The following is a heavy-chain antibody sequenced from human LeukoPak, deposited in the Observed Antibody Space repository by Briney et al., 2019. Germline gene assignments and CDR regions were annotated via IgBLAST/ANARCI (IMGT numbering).Heavy chain of an antibody. Sequence: GGSLRLSCAASGFTFSSYAMHWVRQAPGKGLEWVAVISYDGSNKYYADSVKGRFTISRDNSKNTLYLQMNSLRAEDTAVYYCARDPLATAMALGGMDVWGQGTTVTVSS. CDR2: ISYDGSNK. V-gene: IGHV3-30-3*01. CDR1: GFTFSSYA. CDR3: ARDPLATAMALGGMDV. J-gene: IGHJ6*02. D-gene: IGHD5-18*01.